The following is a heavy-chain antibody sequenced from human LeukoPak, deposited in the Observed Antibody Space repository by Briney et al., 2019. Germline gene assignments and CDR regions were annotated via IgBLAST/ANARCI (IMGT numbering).Heavy chain of an antibody. CDR3: AKDPGVSSGYNWFDP. V-gene: IGHV3-30*07. D-gene: IGHD3-22*01. CDR1: GFTLSSYA. J-gene: IGHJ5*02. CDR2: ISYDGSNK. Sequence: GRSLRLSCAASGFTLSSYAMHWVRQAPGKGLEWVAVISYDGSNKYYADSVKGRFTISRDNSKNTLYLQMNSLRAEDTAVYYCAKDPGVSSGYNWFDPWGQGTLVTVSS.